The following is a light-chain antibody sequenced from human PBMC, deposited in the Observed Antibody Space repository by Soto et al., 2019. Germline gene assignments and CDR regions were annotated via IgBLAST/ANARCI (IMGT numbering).Light chain of an antibody. J-gene: IGLJ1*01. Sequence: QSVLTQPASVSGSPGQSITISCTGTSSDVGSYDLVSWYQHHPGKAPKLMIYDGTKRPLGVSNRFSGSKSGKTASLTISGLQAEDEADYYCCSYAGITNPVVFGTGTKLTVL. CDR2: DGT. CDR3: CSYAGITNPVV. V-gene: IGLV2-23*01. CDR1: SSDVGSYDL.